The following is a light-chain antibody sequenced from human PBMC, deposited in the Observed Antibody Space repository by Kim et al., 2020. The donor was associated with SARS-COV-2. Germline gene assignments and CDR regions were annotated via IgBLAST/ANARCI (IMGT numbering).Light chain of an antibody. V-gene: IGKV1-5*03. CDR1: QGISRY. J-gene: IGKJ2*01. Sequence: DIQMTQFPSSLSASVGDSVTITCRASQGISRYLAWYQQKPGKAPKLLIHKASSLESGVPSRFSGSGSGTEFTLTISSLQPDDFATYYCQQYNSYSATFGQGTKLEI. CDR3: QQYNSYSAT. CDR2: KAS.